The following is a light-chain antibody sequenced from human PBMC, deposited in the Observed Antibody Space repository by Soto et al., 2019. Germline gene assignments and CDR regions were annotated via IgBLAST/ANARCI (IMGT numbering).Light chain of an antibody. V-gene: IGKV1-27*01. CDR3: QQRNIWPPVT. CDR1: LGIANY. Sequence: DIQMTQSPPSLSASVGDRVTISCRASLGIANYVLWYQQRPGKVPKLLIYGASSLLSGVPSRFSGSGSGTDFTLTISSLEPEDFAVYYCQQRNIWPPVTFGQGTRLEIK. CDR2: GAS. J-gene: IGKJ5*01.